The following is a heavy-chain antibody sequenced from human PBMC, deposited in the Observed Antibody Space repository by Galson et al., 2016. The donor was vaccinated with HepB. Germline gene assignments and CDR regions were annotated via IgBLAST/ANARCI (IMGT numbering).Heavy chain of an antibody. CDR2: IYPGDSDT. D-gene: IGHD2-2*01. CDR3: ARPSMTHGAFNL. CDR1: GYTFTRYW. J-gene: IGHJ3*01. Sequence: QSGAEVKKPGESLKISCKTSGYTFTRYWIGWVRQMPGKGLEWMGIIYPGDSDTRYSPSFQGQVTISADKSISTAYLQWRSLKASDTAMYYCARPSMTHGAFNLWGQGTMVTVSS. V-gene: IGHV5-51*01.